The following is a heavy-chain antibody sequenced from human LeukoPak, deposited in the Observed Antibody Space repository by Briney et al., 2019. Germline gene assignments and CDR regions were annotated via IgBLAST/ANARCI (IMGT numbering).Heavy chain of an antibody. V-gene: IGHV1-69*13. CDR2: IIPIFVTA. CDR3: ARAGAFGYSGSYYRFDY. Sequence: SVKVSCKASGGSFSIYAISWVRQAPGQGLEWMGGIIPIFVTANYAQKFQGRVTITADESTSTAYMELSSLRSEDTAVYYCARAGAFGYSGSYYRFDYWGQGTLVTVSS. CDR1: GGSFSIYA. J-gene: IGHJ4*02. D-gene: IGHD1-26*01.